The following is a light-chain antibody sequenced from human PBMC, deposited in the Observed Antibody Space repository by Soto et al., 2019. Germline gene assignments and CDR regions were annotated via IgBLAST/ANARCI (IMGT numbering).Light chain of an antibody. Sequence: QSVLTQPPSVSGAPGQRVTISCAGSSSNIGAGYDVHWYQQLPGTAPKLLIYGNSNRPSGVPDRFSGSKSGTSASLAITGRQAADEADYYCQSYDSSLSAPVFGGGTQLTVL. CDR2: GNS. J-gene: IGLJ2*01. V-gene: IGLV1-40*01. CDR1: SSNIGAGYD. CDR3: QSYDSSLSAPV.